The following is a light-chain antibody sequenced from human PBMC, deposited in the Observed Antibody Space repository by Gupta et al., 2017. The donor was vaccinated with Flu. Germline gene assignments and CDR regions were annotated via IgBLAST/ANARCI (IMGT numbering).Light chain of an antibody. J-gene: IGLJ1*01. CDR2: RNN. V-gene: IGLV1-47*01. CDR1: SPNIGSNY. CDR3: EEWDESLREV. Sequence: QSLLTQPPSASGTPGQRVTLSCSGSSPNIGSNYVYWYQQLPGTAPKRRIYRNNQRPSGVPDRGSGSKSGKSESMDTMGLRSEDEADEYCEEWDESLREVFGTGTKVTVL.